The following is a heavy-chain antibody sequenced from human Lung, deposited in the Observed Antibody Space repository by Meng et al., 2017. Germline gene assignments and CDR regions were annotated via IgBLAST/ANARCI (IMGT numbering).Heavy chain of an antibody. D-gene: IGHD4-11*01. CDR3: ARGPTTMAHDFDY. CDR1: GGSFSDYY. V-gene: IGHV4-34*01. Sequence: QVKLPQGGAGLLKPSGTLSLTCVVSGGSFSDYYWSWIRQPPGKGLEWIGEINHSGSTNYNPSLESRATISVDTSQNNLSLKLSSVTAADSAVYYCARGPTTMAHDFDYWGQGTLVTVSS. CDR2: INHSGST. J-gene: IGHJ4*02.